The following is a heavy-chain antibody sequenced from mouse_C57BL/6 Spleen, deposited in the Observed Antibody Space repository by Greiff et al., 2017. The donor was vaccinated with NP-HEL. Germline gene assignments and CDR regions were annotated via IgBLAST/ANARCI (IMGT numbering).Heavy chain of an antibody. CDR1: GYTFTNYW. CDR3: ARWLPYAMDY. CDR2: IYPGGGYT. J-gene: IGHJ4*01. D-gene: IGHD2-2*01. V-gene: IGHV1-63*01. Sequence: QVQLQQSGAELVRPGTSVKMSCKASGYTFTNYWLGWAKQRPGHGLEWIGDIYPGGGYTNYNEKFKGKATLTADKSSSTADMQFSSLTSEDSAIYYCARWLPYAMDYWGQGTSVTVSS.